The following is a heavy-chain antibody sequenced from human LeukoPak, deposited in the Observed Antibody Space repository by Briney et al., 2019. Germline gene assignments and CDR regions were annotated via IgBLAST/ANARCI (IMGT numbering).Heavy chain of an antibody. CDR3: ARDGIVVVTAILSLNYYYYGMDV. CDR1: GGSISSGGYY. CDR2: IYHSGST. Sequence: PSETLSLTCTVSGGSISSGGYYWSWIRQPPGKGLEWIGYIYHSGSTYYNPSLKSRVTISVDTTKNQFSLKLSSVTAADTAVYYCARDGIVVVTAILSLNYYYYGMDVWGQGTTVTVSS. D-gene: IGHD2-21*02. J-gene: IGHJ6*02. V-gene: IGHV4-30-2*01.